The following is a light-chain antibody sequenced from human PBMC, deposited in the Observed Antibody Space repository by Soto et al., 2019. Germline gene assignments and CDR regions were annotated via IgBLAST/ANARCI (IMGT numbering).Light chain of an antibody. CDR3: SSFTPTRTYA. CDR2: AVN. CDR1: SSDVGYCDC. V-gene: IGLV2-14*01. J-gene: IGLJ1*01. Sequence: QSALTQPASVSVSPGQSITISCTGTSSDVGYCDCVSWYQQHPGRVPRLMIYAVNNRPSGVSNRFSGSKSGNTASLTISGIQAEDEADYYCSSFTPTRTYAFGAGTKLTVL.